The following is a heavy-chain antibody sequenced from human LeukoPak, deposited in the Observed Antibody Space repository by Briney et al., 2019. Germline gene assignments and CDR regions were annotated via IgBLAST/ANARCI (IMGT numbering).Heavy chain of an antibody. CDR2: ISSSSSYT. Sequence: PGGSLRLSCAASVFTFSDYYMSWIRQVPGKGLEWVSYISSSSSYTNYADSVKGRFTISRDNAKNSLYLQMNSLRAEDTAVYYCARVYSDGYNSYFDYWGQGTLVTVSS. CDR1: VFTFSDYY. CDR3: ARVYSDGYNSYFDY. D-gene: IGHD5-24*01. J-gene: IGHJ4*02. V-gene: IGHV3-11*05.